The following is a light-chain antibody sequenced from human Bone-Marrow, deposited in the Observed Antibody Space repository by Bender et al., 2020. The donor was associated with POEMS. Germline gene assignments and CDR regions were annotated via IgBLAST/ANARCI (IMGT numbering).Light chain of an antibody. Sequence: QSALTQPASVSGSPGQSITISCTGTSSDIGGYNYVCWYQQRPGKAPKLVISDVYNRPSGVSNRFSGSKSGNTASLTISGLQAEDEADYYCCSFAGSSTYVFGTGTKVTVL. CDR2: DVY. CDR1: SSDIGGYNY. V-gene: IGLV2-14*03. CDR3: CSFAGSSTYV. J-gene: IGLJ1*01.